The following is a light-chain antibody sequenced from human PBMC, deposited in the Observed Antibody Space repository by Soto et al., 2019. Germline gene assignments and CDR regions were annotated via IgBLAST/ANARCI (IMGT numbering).Light chain of an antibody. CDR3: SSYTSDSTYV. J-gene: IGLJ1*01. V-gene: IGLV2-14*01. CDR1: SSDVGGYTS. Sequence: QSALTQPPSLSGSPEQSITISCTGTSSDVGGYTSVSWYQQHPGKAPKLVIYEVSDRPSGVSSRFSGSKSGNTASLTISGLQAEDEADYYCSSYTSDSTYVFGTGTKLTVL. CDR2: EVS.